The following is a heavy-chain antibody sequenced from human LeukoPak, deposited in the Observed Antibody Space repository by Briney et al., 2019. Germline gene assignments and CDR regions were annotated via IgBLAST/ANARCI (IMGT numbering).Heavy chain of an antibody. V-gene: IGHV3-74*01. CDR3: ARDRGYQMVDP. Sequence: GGSLRLSCAASGFTFSSDWMHWVRQAPGKGLVWVSRINSDGSSTSYADSVKGRFTISRDNAKNTLYLQMNSLTAEDTAVYYCARDRGYQMVDPWGQGTLVTVSS. CDR1: GFTFSSDW. J-gene: IGHJ5*02. D-gene: IGHD5-12*01. CDR2: INSDGSST.